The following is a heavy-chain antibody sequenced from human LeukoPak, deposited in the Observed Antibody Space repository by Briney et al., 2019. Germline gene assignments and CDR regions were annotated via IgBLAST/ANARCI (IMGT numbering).Heavy chain of an antibody. J-gene: IGHJ4*02. CDR3: ARDGVGAARVL. CDR1: GGSISSGSYY. V-gene: IGHV4-61*02. D-gene: IGHD6-6*01. Sequence: SETLSLTCTVSGGSISSGSYYWSWIRQPAGKGLEWIGRIYTSGSTNYNPSLKSRVTISVDTSKNQFSLKLSSVTAADTAVYYCARDGVGAARVLWGQGTLVTVSS. CDR2: IYTSGST.